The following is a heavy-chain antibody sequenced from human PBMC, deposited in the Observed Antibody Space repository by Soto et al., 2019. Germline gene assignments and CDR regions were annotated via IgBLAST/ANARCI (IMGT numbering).Heavy chain of an antibody. CDR1: GFTFSSYW. J-gene: IGHJ5*02. CDR3: ARIRSKNWFDP. CDR2: IKQDGSEK. V-gene: IGHV3-7*01. Sequence: EVQLVESGGGLVQPGGSLRLSCAASGFTFSSYWMSWVRQAPGKGLEWVANIKQDGSEKYYVDSVKGRFIISRDNAKNSLYLQMNSLRAEDTAVYYCARIRSKNWFDPWGQGTLVTVSS. D-gene: IGHD1-26*01.